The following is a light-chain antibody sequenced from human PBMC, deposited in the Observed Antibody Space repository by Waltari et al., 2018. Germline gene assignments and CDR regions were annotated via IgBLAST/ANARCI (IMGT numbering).Light chain of an antibody. CDR3: SSYTSSDTLV. CDR1: STDIGGYVY. J-gene: IGLJ1*01. Sequence: QSALTQPASVSGSPGESITISCTGTSTDIGGYVYVSWYQQHPDKPPKLIISEVNSRPSGGSARFSGSRSGNTASLTISGLQAEDAADYYCSSYTSSDTLVLGTGTKVIVL. V-gene: IGLV2-14*01. CDR2: EVN.